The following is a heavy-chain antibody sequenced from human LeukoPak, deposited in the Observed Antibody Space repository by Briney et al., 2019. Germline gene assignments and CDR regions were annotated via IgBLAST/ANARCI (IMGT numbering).Heavy chain of an antibody. CDR3: ASRGGGCYYYFDY. CDR2: IIPILGIA. V-gene: IGHV1-69*04. CDR1: VGTFISYA. J-gene: IGHJ4*02. D-gene: IGHD2-15*01. Sequence: SVKVSFKASVGTFISYAISWVRQAPGQGPEWMGRIIPILGIANYAQKFQGRVTITADKSTSTAYMELSSLRSEDTAVYYCASRGGGCYYYFDYWGQGTLVTVSS.